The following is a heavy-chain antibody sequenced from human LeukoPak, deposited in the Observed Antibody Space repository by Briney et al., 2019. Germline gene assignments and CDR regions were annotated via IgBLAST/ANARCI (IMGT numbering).Heavy chain of an antibody. CDR3: ARGHRSSWFDAFDI. Sequence: GGSLRLSCAASGFTFSNYAFHWVLQAPGKGLEYVSTINDNGDTTYYADSVKGRFTISRDISKNTLFLQMGSLRTEDMAVYYCARGHRSSWFDAFDIWGQGIMVTVSS. CDR1: GFTFSNYA. V-gene: IGHV3-64*02. D-gene: IGHD6-13*01. CDR2: INDNGDTT. J-gene: IGHJ3*02.